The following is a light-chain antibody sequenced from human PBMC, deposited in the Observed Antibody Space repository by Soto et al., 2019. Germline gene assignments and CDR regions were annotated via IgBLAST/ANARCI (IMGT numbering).Light chain of an antibody. Sequence: AIRMTQSPSSLSASTGDRVTITCRAGQGISSYLAWYQQKPGKAPKLLIYAASTLQSGVPSRFSGSGSGTDFTLTISCLQSEDFATYSCQQYNTYWTFGPGTKVDIK. V-gene: IGKV1-8*01. CDR3: QQYNTYWT. CDR2: AAS. J-gene: IGKJ1*01. CDR1: QGISSY.